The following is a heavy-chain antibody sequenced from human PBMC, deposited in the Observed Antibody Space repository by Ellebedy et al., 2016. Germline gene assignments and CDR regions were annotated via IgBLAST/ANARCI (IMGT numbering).Heavy chain of an antibody. Sequence: ASVKVSCKASGYTFTDNYIHWVRQAPGQGLEWMGWIHPNSGATKYAQKFEGWVTMTRDTSISTVYMELSRSRSDDTAVYYCARAGLEPRSVDYYFYGLGVWGQGTAVTVSS. J-gene: IGHJ6*02. CDR3: ARAGLEPRSVDYYFYGLGV. CDR1: GYTFTDNY. V-gene: IGHV1-2*04. CDR2: IHPNSGAT. D-gene: IGHD1-1*01.